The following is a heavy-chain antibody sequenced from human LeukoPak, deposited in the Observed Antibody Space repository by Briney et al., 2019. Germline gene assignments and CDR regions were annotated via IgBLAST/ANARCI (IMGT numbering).Heavy chain of an antibody. D-gene: IGHD6-6*01. Sequence: GGSLRLSCAASRFTFSSYWMHWIRQAPGKGLVWVSRINSDGSSTSYADSVKGRFTISRDNAKNTLYLQMNSLRAEDTAVYYCATQPTKYSSSSWFGDLLRTQYYMDVWGKGTTVTVSS. CDR1: RFTFSSYW. CDR3: ATQPTKYSSSSWFGDLLRTQYYMDV. CDR2: INSDGSST. J-gene: IGHJ6*03. V-gene: IGHV3-74*01.